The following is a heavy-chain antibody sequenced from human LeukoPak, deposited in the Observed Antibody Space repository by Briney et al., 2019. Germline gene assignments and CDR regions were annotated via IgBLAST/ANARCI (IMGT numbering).Heavy chain of an antibody. CDR1: GYSFTSYW. Sequence: GESLKISCKGSGYSFTSYWIGWVRQMPGKGLEWMGIIYPGDSDTRYSPSFQGQVTISADKSIGTAYLQWSSLKASDTAMYYCAKVHCGGDCIPDAFDIWGQGTMVTVSS. CDR3: AKVHCGGDCIPDAFDI. J-gene: IGHJ3*02. V-gene: IGHV5-51*01. D-gene: IGHD2-21*02. CDR2: IYPGDSDT.